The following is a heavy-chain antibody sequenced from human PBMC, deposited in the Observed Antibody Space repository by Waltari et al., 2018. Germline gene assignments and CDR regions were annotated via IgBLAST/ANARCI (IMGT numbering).Heavy chain of an antibody. CDR1: GGPISSYY. J-gene: IGHJ2*01. CDR3: AREVGDGYFDL. Sequence: QVQLQESGPGLVKPSEPMSLTCTASGGPISSYYWSWIRQPPGKGLEWIGYIYYSGSTNYNPSLKSRVTISVDTSKNQFSLKLSSVTAADTAVYYCAREVGDGYFDLWGRGTLVTVSS. V-gene: IGHV4-59*01. CDR2: IYYSGST. D-gene: IGHD3-16*01.